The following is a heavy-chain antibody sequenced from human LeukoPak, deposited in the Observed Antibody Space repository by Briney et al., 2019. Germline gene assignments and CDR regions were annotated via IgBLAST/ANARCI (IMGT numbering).Heavy chain of an antibody. CDR3: AREGYSSSWYSLRPSYYYGMDV. V-gene: IGHV6-1*01. J-gene: IGHJ6*02. D-gene: IGHD6-13*01. CDR2: TYYRSKWYN. CDR1: GDSVSSNSAA. Sequence: SQTLSLTCAISGDSVSSNSAAWNWIRQSPSRGLEWLGRTYYRSKWYNDYAVSVKSRITINPDTSKNQFSLQLNSVTPEDTAVYYCAREGYSSSWYSLRPSYYYGMDVWGQGTTVTVSS.